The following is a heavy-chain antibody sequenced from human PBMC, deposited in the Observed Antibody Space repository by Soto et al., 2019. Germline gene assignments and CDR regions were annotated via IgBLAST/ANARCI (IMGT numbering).Heavy chain of an antibody. V-gene: IGHV4-4*03. CDR3: ARDLGYCSSTSCYPRGYYYMDV. Sequence: LRKTLSLTCAVSSGSISSSNWWSWVRQPPGKGVEWIGEIYHSGSTNYNPSLKSRVTISVDKSKNQFSLKLSSVTAADTAVYYCARDLGYCSSTSCYPRGYYYMDVWGKGTTVTVSS. J-gene: IGHJ6*03. CDR2: IYHSGST. D-gene: IGHD2-2*01. CDR1: SGSISSSNW.